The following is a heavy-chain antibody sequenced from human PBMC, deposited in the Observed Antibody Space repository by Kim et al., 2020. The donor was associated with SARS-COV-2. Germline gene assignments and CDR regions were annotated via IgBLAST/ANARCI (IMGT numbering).Heavy chain of an antibody. CDR3: ARGVDPYCSTIEH. CDR2: ITYDGSNK. J-gene: IGHJ1*01. V-gene: IGHV3-30*04. Sequence: GGSLRLSCAASGFTFSSYAMHWVRQAPGKGLEWVAVITYDGSNKYYADSVKGRFTISRDNSKNTLYLQMNSLRAEDTAVYYCARGVDPYCSTIEHWGQGTLVTVSS. D-gene: IGHD2-21*01. CDR1: GFTFSSYA.